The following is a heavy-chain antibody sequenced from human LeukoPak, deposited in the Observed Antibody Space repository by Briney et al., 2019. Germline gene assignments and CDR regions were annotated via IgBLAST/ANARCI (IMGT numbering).Heavy chain of an antibody. CDR2: ISAYNGNT. V-gene: IGHV1-18*01. CDR3: ARDRADVVVPAAIFYYYYYYMDV. D-gene: IGHD2-2*02. Sequence: ASVKVSCKASGYTFTSYGINWVRQAPGQGLEWMGWISAYNGNTNYAQKLQGRVTMTTDTSTSTAYMQLRSLRSDDTAVYYCARDRADVVVPAAIFYYYYYYMDVWGKGTTVSVSS. J-gene: IGHJ6*03. CDR1: GYTFTSYG.